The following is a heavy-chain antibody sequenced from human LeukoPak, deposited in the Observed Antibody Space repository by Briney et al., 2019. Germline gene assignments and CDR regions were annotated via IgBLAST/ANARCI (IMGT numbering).Heavy chain of an antibody. CDR3: AKPISGGLAVTADWFHP. V-gene: IGHV3-23*01. D-gene: IGHD6-19*01. Sequence: GGSLRLSCTASGFAFSVYAMSWLRQPPGKGLEWVSTINANSGTTSYTASVRGRFTISRDNSKNTLYLQLNTLRADDTATYYCAKPISGGLAVTADWFHPWGQGTLVVVSS. J-gene: IGHJ5*01. CDR1: GFAFSVYA. CDR2: INANSGTT.